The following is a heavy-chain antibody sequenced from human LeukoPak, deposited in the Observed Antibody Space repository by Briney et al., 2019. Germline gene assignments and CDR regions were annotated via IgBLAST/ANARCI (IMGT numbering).Heavy chain of an antibody. CDR1: GGSISSYY. D-gene: IGHD6-13*01. CDR2: IYYSGST. CDR3: ARSPKAAAGSYYYYYGMDV. Sequence: SETLSLTCTVSGGSISSYYWSWIRQPPGKGLEWIGYIYYSGSTNYNPSLKSRVTISVDTSKNQFSLKLSSVTAADTAVYYCARSPKAAAGSYYYYYGMDVWGQGTTVTVSS. V-gene: IGHV4-59*01. J-gene: IGHJ6*02.